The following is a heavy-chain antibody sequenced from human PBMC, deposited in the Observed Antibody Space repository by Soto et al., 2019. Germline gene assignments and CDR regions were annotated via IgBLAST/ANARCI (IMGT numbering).Heavy chain of an antibody. CDR2: ISGSGGST. J-gene: IGHJ4*02. D-gene: IGHD6-6*01. V-gene: IGHV3-23*01. Sequence: GGSLRLSCAASGFTFSSYAMSWVRQAPGKGLEWVSAISGSGGSTYYADSVKGRFTISRDNSKNTLYLQMNSLRAEDTAVYYCAKGSVYSSSSLPLYWGQGTLVTVSS. CDR1: GFTFSSYA. CDR3: AKGSVYSSSSLPLY.